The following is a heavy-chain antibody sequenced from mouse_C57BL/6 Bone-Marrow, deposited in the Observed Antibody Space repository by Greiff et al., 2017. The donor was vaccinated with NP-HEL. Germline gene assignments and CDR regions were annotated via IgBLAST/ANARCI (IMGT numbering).Heavy chain of an antibody. CDR2: IDPENGDT. D-gene: IGHD2-2*01. CDR1: GFNIKDDY. V-gene: IGHV14-4*01. J-gene: IGHJ3*01. Sequence: QQSGAELVRPGASVKLSCTASGFNIKDDYMHWVKQRPEQGLEWIGWIDPENGDTEYASKFQGKATITADTSSNTAYLQLSSLTSEDTAVYYCTSDGHGAYWGQGTLVTVSA. CDR3: TSDGHGAY.